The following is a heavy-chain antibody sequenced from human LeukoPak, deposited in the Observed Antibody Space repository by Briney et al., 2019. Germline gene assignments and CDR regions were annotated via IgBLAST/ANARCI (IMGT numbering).Heavy chain of an antibody. CDR2: IWYDGSNK. V-gene: IGHV3-30*02. Sequence: GGSLRLSCAASGFTFSSYGMHWVRQAPGKGLEWVVVIWYDGSNKYYADSAKGRFTISRDNSKNTLYLQMNSLRAEDTAVYYCAKEDDSSGYSFDYWGQGTLVTVSS. CDR3: AKEDDSSGYSFDY. D-gene: IGHD3-22*01. J-gene: IGHJ4*02. CDR1: GFTFSSYG.